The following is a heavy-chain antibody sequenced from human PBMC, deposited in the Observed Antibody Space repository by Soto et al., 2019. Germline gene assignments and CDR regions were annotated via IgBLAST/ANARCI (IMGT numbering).Heavy chain of an antibody. J-gene: IGHJ4*02. CDR1: GLIFNNNA. V-gene: IGHV3-23*01. Sequence: GPLRLSCAASGLIFNNNAMTWVRQAPGQGLEWVATISSSGATTYYADSVKGRFTISRDNSKDTLYLLMSSLRVGDTAVYFCAHSWELTPPFDCWGQGALVTVSS. D-gene: IGHD1-26*01. CDR2: ISSSGATT. CDR3: AHSWELTPPFDC.